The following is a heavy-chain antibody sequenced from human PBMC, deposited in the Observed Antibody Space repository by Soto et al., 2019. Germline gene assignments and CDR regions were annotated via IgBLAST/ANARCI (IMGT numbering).Heavy chain of an antibody. D-gene: IGHD1-26*01. Sequence: GGSLRLSCVASGFTFSNFWMNWVRQTPGKGLEWVANIKPDGTAQAYVDSVKGRFTVSRDNAKNSLYLQMNSLRADDKAIYLCGAWDSSKNPWGQGTLVTVYS. J-gene: IGHJ5*02. CDR2: IKPDGTAQ. CDR3: GAWDSSKNP. CDR1: GFTFSNFW. V-gene: IGHV3-7*01.